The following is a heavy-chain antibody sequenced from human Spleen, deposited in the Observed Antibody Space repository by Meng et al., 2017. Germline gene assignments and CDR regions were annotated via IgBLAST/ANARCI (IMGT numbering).Heavy chain of an antibody. J-gene: IGHJ4*02. CDR1: EFTFSSYW. CDR3: ARGRGLRYFDWLY. D-gene: IGHD3-9*01. Sequence: GESLKISCAASEFTFSSYWMSWVRQAPGKGLEWVANIKQDGSEKYYVDSVKGRFTISRDNAKNSLYLQMNSLRAEDTAVYYCARGRGLRYFDWLYWGQGTLVTVYS. V-gene: IGHV3-7*01. CDR2: IKQDGSEK.